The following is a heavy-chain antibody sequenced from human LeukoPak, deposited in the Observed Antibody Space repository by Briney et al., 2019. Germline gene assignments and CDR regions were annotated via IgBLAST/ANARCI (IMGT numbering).Heavy chain of an antibody. CDR2: MNPNSGNT. CDR3: ATAPSRLRYFDWLLYGGGDY. D-gene: IGHD3-9*01. J-gene: IGHJ4*02. CDR1: GYTFTSYD. Sequence: ASVKVSCKASGYTFTSYDINWVRQATGQGLEWMGWMNPNSGNTGYAQKFQGRVTMTRNTSISTAYVELSSLRSEDTAVYYCATAPSRLRYFDWLLYGGGDYWGQGTLVTVSS. V-gene: IGHV1-8*01.